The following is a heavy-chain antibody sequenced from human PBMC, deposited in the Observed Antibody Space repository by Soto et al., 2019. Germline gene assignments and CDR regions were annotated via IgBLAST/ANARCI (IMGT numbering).Heavy chain of an antibody. J-gene: IGHJ6*02. CDR2: IYYSGST. V-gene: IGHV4-61*01. D-gene: IGHD5-18*01. CDR1: GGSVSSGSYY. CDR3: ARPLYRYGTMDV. Sequence: QVQLQESGPGLVKPSETLSLTCTVSGGSVSSGSYYWSWIRQPPGKGLEWIGYIYYSGSTNYNPSLKRRVTISVDTSKNQFSMKLSSVTAADTAVYYCARPLYRYGTMDVWGQGTTVTVSS.